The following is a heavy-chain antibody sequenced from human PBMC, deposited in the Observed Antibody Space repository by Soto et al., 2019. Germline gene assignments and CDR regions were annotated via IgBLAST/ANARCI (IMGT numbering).Heavy chain of an antibody. D-gene: IGHD3-3*01. V-gene: IGHV4-30-2*01. J-gene: IGHJ2*01. Sequence: QLQLQESGSGLVKPSQTLSLTCAVSGGSISSGGYSWSWIRQPPGKGLEWIGYIYHSGSTYYNPSLKSRVTISVDRSKNQFSLKLSSVTAADTAVYYCARALVLRFLELSHWYFDLWGRGTLVTVSS. CDR3: ARALVLRFLELSHWYFDL. CDR1: GGSISSGGYS. CDR2: IYHSGST.